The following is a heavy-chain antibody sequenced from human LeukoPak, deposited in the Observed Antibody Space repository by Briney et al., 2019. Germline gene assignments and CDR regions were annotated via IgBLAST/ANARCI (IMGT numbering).Heavy chain of an antibody. CDR1: GFTFSGSK. Sequence: PGVPLRLSCADSGFTFSGSKMNWVREASGKGLEWVSSITSGGYIFYADSVKGRFTISRDNAKNSLYLQMNNLRAEDTAVYFCARYSGTYRDYWGQGTLVTVSS. D-gene: IGHD3-10*01. J-gene: IGHJ4*02. CDR3: ARYSGTYRDY. CDR2: ITSGGYI. V-gene: IGHV3-21*06.